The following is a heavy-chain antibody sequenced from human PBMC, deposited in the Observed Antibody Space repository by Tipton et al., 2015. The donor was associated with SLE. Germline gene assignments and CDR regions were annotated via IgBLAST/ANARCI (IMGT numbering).Heavy chain of an antibody. V-gene: IGHV4-34*01. Sequence: TLSLTCAVYGGSFSDSYNSWIRQPPGKGLEWIGEINHSGGTNYNPSLKSRVTISVDTSKNQFSLKLSSVTAADTALYYCARSGVYWGQGTLVTVSS. CDR1: GGSFSDSY. D-gene: IGHD1-26*01. CDR3: ARSGVY. CDR2: INHSGGT. J-gene: IGHJ4*02.